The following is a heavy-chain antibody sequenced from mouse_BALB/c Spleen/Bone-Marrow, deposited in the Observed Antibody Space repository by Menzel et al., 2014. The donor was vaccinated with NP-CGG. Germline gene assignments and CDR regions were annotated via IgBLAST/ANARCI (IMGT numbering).Heavy chain of an antibody. V-gene: IGHV1S130*01. D-gene: IGHD4-1*01. Sequence: VQLQQSGSVLVRPGASVKLSCKASGYTFXSSWMHWAKQRPGQGLEWIGEIHPNSGNTNYNEKFKGKATLTVDTSSSTAYVDLSSLTSEGSAVYYCARSGFDYWGQGTTLTVSS. J-gene: IGHJ2*01. CDR3: ARSGFDY. CDR2: IHPNSGNT. CDR1: GYTFXSSW.